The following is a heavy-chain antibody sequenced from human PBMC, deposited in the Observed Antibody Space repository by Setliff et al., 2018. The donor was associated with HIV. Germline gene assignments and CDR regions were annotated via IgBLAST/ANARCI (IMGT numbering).Heavy chain of an antibody. Sequence: SVKVSCKASGGTFRNYEITWVRQAPGQGLEWMGGINPSFGTANYAQKFQGRVTIIADESMSTTYMELNSLRSEDTAMYLCGRGRVVVSAPAYFDYWGQGTLVTVSS. V-gene: IGHV1-69*13. CDR1: GGTFRNYE. D-gene: IGHD2-15*01. CDR3: GRGRVVVSAPAYFDY. J-gene: IGHJ4*02. CDR2: INPSFGTA.